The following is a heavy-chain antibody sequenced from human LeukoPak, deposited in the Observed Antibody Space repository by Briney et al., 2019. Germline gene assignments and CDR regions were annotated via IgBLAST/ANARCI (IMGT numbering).Heavy chain of an antibody. D-gene: IGHD3-9*01. CDR3: AKSPIRYFVLNQNWFDP. CDR1: GFTFSSYW. CDR2: IKQDGSEK. J-gene: IGHJ5*02. V-gene: IGHV3-7*01. Sequence: GGSLRLSCAASGFTFSSYWMSWVRQAPGKGLEWVANIKQDGSEKYYVDSVKGRFTISRDNAKNSLYLQMNSLRAEDTAVYYCAKSPIRYFVLNQNWFDPWGQGTLVTVSS.